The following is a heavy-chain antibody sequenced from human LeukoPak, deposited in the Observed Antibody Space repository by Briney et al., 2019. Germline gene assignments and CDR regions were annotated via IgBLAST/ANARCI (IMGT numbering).Heavy chain of an antibody. Sequence: GGSLRLSCAASGFTFSSYAMSWVRQAPGKGLEWVSSISSSSSYIYYADSVKGRFTISRDNAKNSLYLQMNSLRAEDTAVYYCARAPPSWSFHVMIVVVMTDYWGQGTLVTVSS. CDR1: GFTFSSYA. D-gene: IGHD3-22*01. V-gene: IGHV3-21*01. CDR3: ARAPPSWSFHVMIVVVMTDY. J-gene: IGHJ4*02. CDR2: ISSSSSYI.